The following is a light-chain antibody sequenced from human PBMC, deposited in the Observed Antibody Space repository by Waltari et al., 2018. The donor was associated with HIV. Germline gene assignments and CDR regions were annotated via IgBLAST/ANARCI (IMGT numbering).Light chain of an antibody. V-gene: IGKV3-15*01. CDR3: QQYNKWPWT. CDR2: GAS. Sequence: EIVMTQSPATLSVSPGERATLSCRASQSVSTNLAWYQQKPDQGPRLLIYGASTRATGIPARFSGSGSGTDFTLTIRSLQSEDFAVYYCQQYNKWPWTFGQGTKVEIK. CDR1: QSVSTN. J-gene: IGKJ1*01.